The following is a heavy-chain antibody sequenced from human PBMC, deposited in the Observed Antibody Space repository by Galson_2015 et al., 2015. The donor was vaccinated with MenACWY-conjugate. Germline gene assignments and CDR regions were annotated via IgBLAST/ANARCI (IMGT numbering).Heavy chain of an antibody. V-gene: IGHV3-64*02. CDR2: ISTYGGST. J-gene: IGHJ4*02. D-gene: IGHD5-18*01. CDR1: GFIFTDYD. Sequence: SLRLSCAGSGFIFTDYDMHWVRQAPGKGLEYVSAISTYGGSTYSADSVKGRFTISRDNSKNMLFLQMGSLRVKDTAVYYCARKDGATYGYNDYWGQGTLVIVSS. CDR3: ARKDGATYGYNDY.